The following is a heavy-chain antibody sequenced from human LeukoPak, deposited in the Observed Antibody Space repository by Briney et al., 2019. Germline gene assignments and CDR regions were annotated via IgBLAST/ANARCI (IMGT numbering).Heavy chain of an antibody. CDR3: ATPQEMTTVNSPGDY. CDR2: IYPGDSDT. Sequence: GESLKISCKGSGYSFTSYWIGWVRQMPGKGLEWMGIIYPGDSDTRYSPSFQGQVTISADKSISTAYLQWSSLKASDTAMYYCATPQEMTTVNSPGDYWGQGTLVTVSS. V-gene: IGHV5-51*01. D-gene: IGHD4-17*01. CDR1: GYSFTSYW. J-gene: IGHJ4*02.